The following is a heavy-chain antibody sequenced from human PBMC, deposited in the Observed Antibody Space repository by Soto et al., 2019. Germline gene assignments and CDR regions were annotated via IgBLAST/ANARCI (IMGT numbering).Heavy chain of an antibody. J-gene: IGHJ4*02. D-gene: IGHD2-8*02. V-gene: IGHV3-30*03. CDR1: GFTVSTYG. Sequence: QVQLVESGGGVVQPGRSLRLSCAVSGFTVSTYGMHWVGQDPGKGLEWVAVISRDGGTKYYADSVKGRFTISRDNSRNTLFLEMNSLRSDDMAVYYCTGEVASVYWGQGTLVTVSS. CDR2: ISRDGGTK. CDR3: TGEVASVY.